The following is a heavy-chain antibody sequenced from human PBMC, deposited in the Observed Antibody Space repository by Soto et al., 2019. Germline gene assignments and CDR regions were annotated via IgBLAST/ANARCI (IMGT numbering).Heavy chain of an antibody. Sequence: GESLNLSLKGSGYNFTSYWIGWVRQMPGKVLWWMGIIYPGDSDTRYSPSFQGQVTISADKSISTAYLQWSSLKASDTAMYYCARVMITFGGVIRNYYYYGMDVWGQGTTVTVSS. CDR2: IYPGDSDT. CDR3: ARVMITFGGVIRNYYYYGMDV. V-gene: IGHV5-51*01. J-gene: IGHJ6*02. CDR1: GYNFTSYW. D-gene: IGHD3-16*02.